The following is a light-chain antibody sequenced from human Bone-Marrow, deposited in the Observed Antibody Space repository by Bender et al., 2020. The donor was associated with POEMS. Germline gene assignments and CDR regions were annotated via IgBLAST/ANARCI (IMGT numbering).Light chain of an antibody. CDR1: ASDRGTTP. CDR2: DVT. J-gene: IGLJ3*02. Sequence: QSVLTQPPSASATPGQRVTISCSRSASDRGTTPINWYQHLPGTAPKLIISDVTHRPSGVPDRFSGSKSGNMASLTISGLQAEDEADYYCCSYKGNGLVFGGGTKLTVL. V-gene: IGLV1-44*01. CDR3: CSYKGNGLV.